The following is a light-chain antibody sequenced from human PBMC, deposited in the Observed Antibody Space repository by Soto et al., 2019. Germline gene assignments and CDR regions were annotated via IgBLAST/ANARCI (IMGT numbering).Light chain of an antibody. CDR3: QQYNTFLT. CDR1: QSINSW. J-gene: IGKJ3*01. Sequence: DIQMTQSPSTLSASVGDRVTITCRASQSINSWLAWYQHKPGKAPNLLIYDASSLESGVPSRFSGSGSGTEFTLTISILQPDDFATYYCQQYNTFLTFGTGTKVDLK. CDR2: DAS. V-gene: IGKV1-5*01.